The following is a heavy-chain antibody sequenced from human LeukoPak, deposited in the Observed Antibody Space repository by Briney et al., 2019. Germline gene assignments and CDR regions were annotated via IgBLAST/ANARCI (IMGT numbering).Heavy chain of an antibody. CDR1: GFTFSSYS. V-gene: IGHV3-21*01. CDR3: ARDYYYDSRAFDY. J-gene: IGHJ4*02. D-gene: IGHD3-22*01. CDR2: ISSSSSYI. Sequence: GGSLRPSCAVSGFTFSSYSMNWVRQAPGKGLEWVSSISSSSSYIYYADSVKGRFTISRDNAKNSLYLQMNSLRAEGTAVYYCARDYYYDSRAFDYWGQGTLVTASS.